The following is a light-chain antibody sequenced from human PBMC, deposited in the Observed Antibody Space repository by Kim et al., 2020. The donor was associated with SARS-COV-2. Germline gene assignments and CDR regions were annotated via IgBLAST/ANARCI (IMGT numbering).Light chain of an antibody. J-gene: IGKJ2*01. CDR3: QQYGSSPPYT. Sequence: SHGDSATLPCRASHSVSSSYLAWYQQKPGQAPRLLIYGASSRATGIPDRFSGSGSGTDFTLTISRLEPEDFAVYYCQQYGSSPPYTFGQGTKLEI. V-gene: IGKV3-20*01. CDR1: HSVSSSY. CDR2: GAS.